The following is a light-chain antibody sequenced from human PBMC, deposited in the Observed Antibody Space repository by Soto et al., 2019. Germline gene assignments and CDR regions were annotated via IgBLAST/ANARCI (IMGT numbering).Light chain of an antibody. CDR3: ASWDDSLEIWV. V-gene: IGLV1-44*01. J-gene: IGLJ3*02. Sequence: QSVLTQPPSASGNPGQRVTISCSGSSANLARNSVNWYQQFPGTAPKLLIHKTDQRPSGVPERFSGSKSGTSASLAITGLQYEDEGDYYCASWDDSLEIWVFGGGTKLTVL. CDR2: KTD. CDR1: SANLARNS.